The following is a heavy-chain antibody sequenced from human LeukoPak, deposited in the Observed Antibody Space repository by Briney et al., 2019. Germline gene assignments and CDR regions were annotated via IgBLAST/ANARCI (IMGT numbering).Heavy chain of an antibody. D-gene: IGHD3-10*01. CDR2: ISAYNGNT. CDR1: GYTYTSYG. CDR3: ARDPSKASMGRGVIHNDY. Sequence: GASVKVSCKASGYTYTSYGISWVRQAPGQRVEWMGWISAYNGNTNYAQKLQGRVTMTTDTSTSTAYMEMRSLKSDDTAVYYCARDPSKASMGRGVIHNDYWGQGTLVTVSS. J-gene: IGHJ4*02. V-gene: IGHV1-18*01.